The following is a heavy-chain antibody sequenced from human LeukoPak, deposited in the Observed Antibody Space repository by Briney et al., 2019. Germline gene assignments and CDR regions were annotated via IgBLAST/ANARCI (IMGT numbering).Heavy chain of an antibody. J-gene: IGHJ4*02. CDR3: ARVPRDGYDFNFDYFDY. D-gene: IGHD5-12*01. V-gene: IGHV1-18*01. CDR2: ISTYKGNT. CDR1: GYTFTSYG. Sequence: GASVKVSCKASGYTFTSYGISWVRQAPGQGLEWMGWISTYKGNTNSAQRLQGRVTMTRDTSISTAYMELSRLRSDDTAVYYCARVPRDGYDFNFDYFDYWGQGTLVTVSS.